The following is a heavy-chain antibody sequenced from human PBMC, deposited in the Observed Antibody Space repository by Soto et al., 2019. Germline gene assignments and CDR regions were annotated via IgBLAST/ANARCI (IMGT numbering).Heavy chain of an antibody. Sequence: QVQLEESGPGLVKPSEILSLTCTVSGGSISNYHWSWIRQPAGKGLEWIGRIYSNGTTNYNPSLRSRVTMSVDTSKNQFSLGLRSVTAADTAVYHCVREGVAATGTWWFDPWGQGTLVTVSS. CDR2: IYSNGTT. CDR1: GGSISNYH. J-gene: IGHJ5*02. D-gene: IGHD6-13*01. CDR3: VREGVAATGTWWFDP. V-gene: IGHV4-4*07.